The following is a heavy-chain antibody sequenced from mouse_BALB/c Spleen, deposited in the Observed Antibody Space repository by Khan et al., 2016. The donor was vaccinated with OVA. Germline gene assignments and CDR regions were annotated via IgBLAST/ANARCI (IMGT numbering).Heavy chain of an antibody. Sequence: QVTLKESGPGILQPSQTLSLTCSFSGFSLSSSGMGVSWIRQPSGKGLEWLALIYWDDDKRYNPSLKSRPTISKDTSSNQVFLKITSVDTADTATYYSARTGWLLDYAMDYWGQGTSVTVSS. CDR3: ARTGWLLDYAMDY. V-gene: IGHV8-12*01. J-gene: IGHJ4*01. CDR2: IYWDDDK. CDR1: GFSLSSSGMG. D-gene: IGHD2-3*01.